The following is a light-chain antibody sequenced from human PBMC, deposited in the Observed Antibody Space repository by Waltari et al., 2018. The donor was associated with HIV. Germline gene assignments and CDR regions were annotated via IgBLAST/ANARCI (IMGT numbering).Light chain of an antibody. CDR1: QKINRY. J-gene: IGKJ3*01. CDR3: QQSYGAPFT. CDR2: GGS. Sequence: ILMTQSPSALSASVGDTVTITCRASQKINRYLNWYQKKVGEPPKLLVYGGSSIQRGVPARFRGSGSGSEYILTISNLQSDDFATYFCQQSYGAPFTFGPGSTL. V-gene: IGKV1-39*01.